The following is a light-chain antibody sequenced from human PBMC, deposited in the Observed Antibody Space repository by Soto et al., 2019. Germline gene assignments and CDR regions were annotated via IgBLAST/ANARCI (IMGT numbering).Light chain of an antibody. CDR3: CSYAGPSPRYV. V-gene: IGLV2-23*02. CDR2: DVS. Sequence: QSALTQPASVSGSPGQSITISCTGTSRDVGNYNLVSWYQHHPGKAPKLIIYDVSKWPSGVSNRFSGSKSGNTASLTISGLQAEDEADYYCCSYAGPSPRYVFGTGNQLTVL. CDR1: SRDVGNYNL. J-gene: IGLJ1*01.